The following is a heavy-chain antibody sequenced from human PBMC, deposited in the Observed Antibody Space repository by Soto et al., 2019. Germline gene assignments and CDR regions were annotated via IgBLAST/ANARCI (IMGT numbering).Heavy chain of an antibody. CDR1: GFTFSSYA. D-gene: IGHD2-2*01. CDR2: ISGSGGST. V-gene: IGHV3-23*01. J-gene: IGHJ5*02. Sequence: EVQLLESGGGLVQPGGSLRLSCAASGFTFSSYAMSWVHQAPGKGLEWVSAISGSGGSTYYADSVKGRFTISRDNSKNTLYLQMNSLRAEDTAVYYCAKGGYRYCSSTSCYNNWFDPWGQGTLVTVSS. CDR3: AKGGYRYCSSTSCYNNWFDP.